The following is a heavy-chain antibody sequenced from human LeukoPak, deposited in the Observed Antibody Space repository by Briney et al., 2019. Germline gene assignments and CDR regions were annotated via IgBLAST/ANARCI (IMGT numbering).Heavy chain of an antibody. V-gene: IGHV3-53*01. J-gene: IGHJ4*02. D-gene: IGHD3-10*01. Sequence: PGXSLRLPCAASGFTVSSNYMSWVRQAPGKGLEWVSVIYSGGSTYYSDSVKGRFTISRDNSKNTLYLQMNSLRAEDTAVYYCAREDFYGSGSYLDYWGQGTLVTVSS. CDR3: AREDFYGSGSYLDY. CDR1: GFTVSSNY. CDR2: IYSGGST.